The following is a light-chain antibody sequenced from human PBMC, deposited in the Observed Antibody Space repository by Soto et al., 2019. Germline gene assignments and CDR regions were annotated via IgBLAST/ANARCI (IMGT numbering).Light chain of an antibody. V-gene: IGKV3-11*01. Sequence: EIVLTQSPATLSSFPGDRVTLSCRASQYINTRWAWYQHRPGQAPRLLIYQTSIMAAGIPARFSASGSWTDFTLTISDVQPEDFALYYCHQRQSWPRTFGQGTKVDI. CDR3: HQRQSWPRT. CDR1: QYINTR. CDR2: QTS. J-gene: IGKJ1*01.